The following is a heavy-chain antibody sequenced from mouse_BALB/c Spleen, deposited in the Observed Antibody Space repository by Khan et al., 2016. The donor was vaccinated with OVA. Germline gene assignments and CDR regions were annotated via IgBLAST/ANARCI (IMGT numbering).Heavy chain of an antibody. D-gene: IGHD1-1*01. V-gene: IGHV5-12-2*01. J-gene: IGHJ4*01. CDR1: GFTFSSYT. CDR2: ISHGGSSV. Sequence: EVELVESGGGLVQPGGSLKLSCAASGFTFSSYTMSWVRQTPDKRLEWVAFISHGGSSVYYPDTVKGRFTSSRDNAKNTLYLQMSSLESEDTAMYYCTRPSTTQYDYGMDYWGQGTSVIVSS. CDR3: TRPSTTQYDYGMDY.